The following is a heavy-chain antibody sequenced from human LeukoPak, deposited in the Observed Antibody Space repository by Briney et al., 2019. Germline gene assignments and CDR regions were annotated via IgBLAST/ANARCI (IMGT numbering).Heavy chain of an antibody. CDR2: IYYSGST. CDR3: ARETSQKGAYYMDV. J-gene: IGHJ6*03. Sequence: SETLSLTCTVSGGSISSSSYYWGWIRQPPGKGLEWIGSIYYSGSTYYNPSLKSRVTISVDTSKNQFSLKLRSVTAADTAVYYCARETSQKGAYYMDVWGKGTTVTVSS. V-gene: IGHV4-39*07. CDR1: GGSISSSSYY. D-gene: IGHD3-16*01.